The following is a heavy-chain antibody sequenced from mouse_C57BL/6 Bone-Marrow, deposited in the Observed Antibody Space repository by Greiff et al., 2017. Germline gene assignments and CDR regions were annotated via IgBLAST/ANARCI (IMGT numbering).Heavy chain of an antibody. CDR1: GYTFTSYG. V-gene: IGHV1-81*01. Sequence: VHLVESGAELARPGASVKLSCKASGYTFTSYGISWVKQRTGQGLEWIGEIYPRSGNTYYNEKFKGKATLTADKSSSTAYMELRSLTSEDSAVYFCARYKGFAYWGQGTLVTVSA. CDR3: ARYKGFAY. J-gene: IGHJ3*01. CDR2: IYPRSGNT.